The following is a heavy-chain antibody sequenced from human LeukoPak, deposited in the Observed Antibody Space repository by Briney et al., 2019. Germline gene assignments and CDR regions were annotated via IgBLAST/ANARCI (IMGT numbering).Heavy chain of an antibody. CDR1: GYSFTNYW. J-gene: IGHJ4*02. D-gene: IGHD4-17*01. V-gene: IGHV5-51*07. Sequence: GESLKISCKGSGYSFTNYWIGWVHQMPGKGLEWMGIIYPGDSDTRYSPSFQGQVTISVDKSVNTAYLQWSSLKASDTAMYYCARLGDLYGDYGIHDYWGQGTLVTVSS. CDR2: IYPGDSDT. CDR3: ARLGDLYGDYGIHDY.